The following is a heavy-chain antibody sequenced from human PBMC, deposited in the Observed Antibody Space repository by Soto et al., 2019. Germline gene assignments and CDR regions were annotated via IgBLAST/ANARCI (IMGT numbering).Heavy chain of an antibody. CDR2: MYSDGTT. Sequence: EVQLVESGGGLIQPGGSLRLSCAASGLPVSGNYMGWVRQAPGKGLEWVSGMYSDGTTNYADSVKGRFTIFRDNSKNTLFLQMNSLRVEDTAVYHCARASSRWGSEAAYWGQGTLVTVSS. CDR1: GLPVSGNY. D-gene: IGHD7-27*01. V-gene: IGHV3-53*01. CDR3: ARASSRWGSEAAY. J-gene: IGHJ4*02.